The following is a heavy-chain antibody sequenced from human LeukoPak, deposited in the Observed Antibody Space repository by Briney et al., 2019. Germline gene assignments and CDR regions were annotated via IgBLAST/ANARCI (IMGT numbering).Heavy chain of an antibody. CDR3: ARYSGSYLSFDY. CDR2: IYYSGST. Sequence: PSETLSLTCTVSGGSISSYYWSWIRQPPGKGLEWIGYIYYSGSTNYNPSLKSRVIISVDTSKNQFSLKLSSVTAADTAVYYCARYSGSYLSFDYWGQGTLVTVSS. V-gene: IGHV4-59*01. D-gene: IGHD1-26*01. J-gene: IGHJ4*02. CDR1: GGSISSYY.